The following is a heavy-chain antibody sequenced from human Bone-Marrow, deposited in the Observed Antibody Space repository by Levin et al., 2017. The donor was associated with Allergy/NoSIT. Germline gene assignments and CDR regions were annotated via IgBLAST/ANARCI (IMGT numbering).Heavy chain of an antibody. CDR2: ISSSGGST. V-gene: IGHV3-23*01. D-gene: IGHD3-10*01. CDR1: GFTFYNYV. CDR3: AKAKSHLDYYGSGSYDF. Sequence: PTGGSLRLSCAASGFTFYNYVMNWVRQSPGKGLEWVSGISSSGGSTYYADSVKGRFTISRDNSKNTLYLQINSLRAEDTAVYYCAKAKSHLDYYGSGSYDFWGQGTLVTVSS. J-gene: IGHJ4*02.